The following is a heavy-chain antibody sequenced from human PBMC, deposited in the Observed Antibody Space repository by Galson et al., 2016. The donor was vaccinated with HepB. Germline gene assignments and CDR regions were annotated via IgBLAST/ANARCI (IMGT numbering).Heavy chain of an antibody. J-gene: IGHJ4*02. D-gene: IGHD5-24*01. Sequence: LSLTCSVSGDSITTEHYYWNWLRQPAGGGLEWIGRIYGSGTTYNNPSLNSRVTMSLDRYNNQFSLNMISMTAADSAVYYCARGRNGHNDFDSWGQGTLVTVSS. CDR2: IYGSGTT. V-gene: IGHV4-61*02. CDR3: ARGRNGHNDFDS. CDR1: GDSITTEHYY.